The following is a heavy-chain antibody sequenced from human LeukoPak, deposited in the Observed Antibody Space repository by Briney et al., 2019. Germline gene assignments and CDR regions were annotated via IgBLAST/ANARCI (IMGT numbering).Heavy chain of an antibody. J-gene: IGHJ3*02. CDR2: IYHSGST. V-gene: IGHV4-30-2*01. Sequence: PSETLSLTCTVSGGSISTYSWSWIRQPPGKGLEWIGYIYHSGSTYYNPSLKSRVTISVDRSKNQFSLKLTSVTAADTAVHYCASITMIVDDAFDIWGQGTMVTVSS. CDR1: GGSISTYS. CDR3: ASITMIVDDAFDI. D-gene: IGHD3-22*01.